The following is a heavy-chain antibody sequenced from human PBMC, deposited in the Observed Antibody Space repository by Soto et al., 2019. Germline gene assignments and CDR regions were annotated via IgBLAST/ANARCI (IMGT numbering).Heavy chain of an antibody. V-gene: IGHV4-34*01. CDR2: INHSGST. J-gene: IGHJ6*02. D-gene: IGHD3-10*01. CDR3: ARGVYGSGSYYYYYYYGMDV. CDR1: GGSFSGYY. Sequence: SETSLTCAVYGGSFSGYYWSWIRQPPGKGLEWIGEINHSGSTNYNPSLKSRVTISVDTSKNQFSLKLSSVTAADTAVYYCARGVYGSGSYYYYYYYGMDVWGQGTTVTVSS.